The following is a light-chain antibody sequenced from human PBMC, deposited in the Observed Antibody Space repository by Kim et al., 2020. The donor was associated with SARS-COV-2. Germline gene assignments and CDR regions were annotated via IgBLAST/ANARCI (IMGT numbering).Light chain of an antibody. J-gene: IGKJ2*01. CDR3: QQSYSDPLT. Sequence: DIQMTQSPSSLSAPVGDTVTLTCRASQTISSYLNWYQQKPGKAPKFLIYESSTLQSGVPSRFSGRRSGTEFTLTISDLQPEDFAIYYCQQSYSDPLTFGQGTKLEI. V-gene: IGKV1-39*01. CDR1: QTISSY. CDR2: ESS.